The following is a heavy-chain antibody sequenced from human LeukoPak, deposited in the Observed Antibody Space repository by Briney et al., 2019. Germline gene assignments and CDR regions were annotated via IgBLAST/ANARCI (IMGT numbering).Heavy chain of an antibody. CDR1: GGSISSSSYY. J-gene: IGHJ4*02. Sequence: SETLSLTCTVSGGSISSSSYYWGWIRQPPGKGLEWIGSIYYSGSTYYNPSLKSRVTISVDTSKNQFSLKLSSVTAADTAVYYCARSGSYDYWGQGTLVTVSS. V-gene: IGHV4-39*01. D-gene: IGHD1-26*01. CDR3: ARSGSYDY. CDR2: IYYSGST.